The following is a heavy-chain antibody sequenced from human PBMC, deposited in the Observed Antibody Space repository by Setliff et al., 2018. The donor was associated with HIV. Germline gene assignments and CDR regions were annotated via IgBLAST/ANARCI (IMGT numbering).Heavy chain of an antibody. CDR3: ARGKLDSSSWPYFDY. D-gene: IGHD6-13*01. J-gene: IGHJ4*02. V-gene: IGHV5-51*01. CDR1: GYSFNTYW. CDR2: VYPGDSET. Sequence: GESLKISCQGSGYSFNTYWIGWVRQRPGKGLEWMGIVYPGDSETRYSPSFQGQVTISVDKSISTAYLQWSSLKASDTAMYYCARGKLDSSSWPYFDYWGQGTLVTVSS.